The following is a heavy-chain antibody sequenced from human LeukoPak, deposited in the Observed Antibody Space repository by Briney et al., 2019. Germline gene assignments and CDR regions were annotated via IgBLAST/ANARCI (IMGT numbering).Heavy chain of an antibody. V-gene: IGHV3-23*01. D-gene: IGHD3-3*01. CDR2: ISGSGGST. CDR3: AKIAGGDYDFWSGSWDY. Sequence: GGSLRLSCAASGFTFSSYAMSWVRLAPGKGLEWVSAISGSGGSTYYADSVKGRFTISRDNSKNTLFLQMNSLRAEDTALYYCAKIAGGDYDFWSGSWDYWGQGTLVTVSS. CDR1: GFTFSSYA. J-gene: IGHJ4*02.